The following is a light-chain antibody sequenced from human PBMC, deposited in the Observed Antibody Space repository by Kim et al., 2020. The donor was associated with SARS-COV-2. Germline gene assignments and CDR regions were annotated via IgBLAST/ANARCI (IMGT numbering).Light chain of an antibody. CDR3: NSRDSNDNVV. J-gene: IGLJ2*01. V-gene: IGLV3-19*01. CDR1: SLRSYY. Sequence: VALGQTVRITCQGDSLRSYYATWYQQKPGQAPIVVIYGKNNRPSGIPDRFSGSSSGNTASLTITGTQAGDEADYYCNSRDSNDNVVFGGRTKLTVL. CDR2: GKN.